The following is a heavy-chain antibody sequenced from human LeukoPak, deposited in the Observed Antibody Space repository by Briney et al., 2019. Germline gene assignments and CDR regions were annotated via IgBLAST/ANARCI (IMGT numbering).Heavy chain of an antibody. D-gene: IGHD2-21*01. CDR1: GFTFNIYG. J-gene: IGHJ4*02. CDR2: VGGSDDI. Sequence: GGSLRLSCVASGFTFNIYGMSWIRQAPGKGLEWVSSVGGSDDIHYADSVKGRFTGYRDDAKNTVYLQMNSLRVEDTAIYFCAKDATPRNRLWDHFDSWGQGTLVRVSS. CDR3: AKDATPRNRLWDHFDS. V-gene: IGHV3-23*01.